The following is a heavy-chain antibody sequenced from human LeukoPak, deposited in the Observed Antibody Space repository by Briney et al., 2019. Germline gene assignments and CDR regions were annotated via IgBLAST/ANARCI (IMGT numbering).Heavy chain of an antibody. CDR1: GFTLSNAW. J-gene: IGHJ3*02. Sequence: GGSLRLSCAASGFTLSNAWMNWVRQAPGKGLEWVSSISSSSSYIYYADSVKGRFTISRDNAKNSLYLQMNSLRAEDTAVYYCARDIKWRDAFDIWGQGTMVTVSS. D-gene: IGHD5-12*01. CDR2: ISSSSSYI. V-gene: IGHV3-21*01. CDR3: ARDIKWRDAFDI.